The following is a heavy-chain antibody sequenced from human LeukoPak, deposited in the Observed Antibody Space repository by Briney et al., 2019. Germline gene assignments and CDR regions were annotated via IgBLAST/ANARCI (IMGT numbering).Heavy chain of an antibody. CDR2: IYYSGST. CDR1: GGSISSGGYY. D-gene: IGHD3-9*01. V-gene: IGHV4-31*03. CDR3: ARAPTYYDILTGHDAFDI. Sequence: PSETLSLTCTVSGGSISSGGYYWSWIRQHPGKGLEWIGYIYYSGSTYCNPSLKSRVTISVDTSKNQFSLKLSSVTAADTAVYYCARAPTYYDILTGHDAFDIWGQGTMVTVSS. J-gene: IGHJ3*02.